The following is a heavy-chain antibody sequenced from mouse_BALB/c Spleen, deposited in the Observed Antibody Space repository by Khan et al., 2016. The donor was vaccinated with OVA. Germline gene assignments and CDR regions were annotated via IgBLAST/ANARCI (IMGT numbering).Heavy chain of an antibody. Sequence: EVQLVESGRGLVKPGGSLKLSCAASGFTFSSYAMSWVRQTPEKRLEWVASISSGGSTYYPDSVKGRFTISRDNARNILYLQMRSLRSEDTAMYYCASPLYYYGSSYVDYWGQGTTLTVSS. CDR1: GFTFSSYA. D-gene: IGHD1-1*01. CDR3: ASPLYYYGSSYVDY. CDR2: ISSGGST. V-gene: IGHV5-6-5*01. J-gene: IGHJ2*01.